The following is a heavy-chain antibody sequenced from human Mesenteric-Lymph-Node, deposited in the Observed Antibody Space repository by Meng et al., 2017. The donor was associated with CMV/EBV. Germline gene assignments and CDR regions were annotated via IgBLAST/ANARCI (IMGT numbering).Heavy chain of an antibody. CDR1: RFSLSTSGVG. D-gene: IGHD4-17*01. CDR3: AHRVYGDYAFDY. V-gene: IGHV2-5*02. J-gene: IGHJ4*02. CDR2: IYWDDDK. Sequence: TFSRFSLSTSGVGVGWIRQPPGKALEWLALIYWDDDKRYSPSLKSRLTITKDTSKNQVVLTMTNMDPVDTATYYCAHRVYGDYAFDYWGQGTLVTVSS.